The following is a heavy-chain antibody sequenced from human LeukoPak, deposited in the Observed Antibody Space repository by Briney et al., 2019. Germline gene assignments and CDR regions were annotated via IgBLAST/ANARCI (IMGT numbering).Heavy chain of an antibody. CDR1: GGSISTSSYY. D-gene: IGHD3-10*01. CDR3: ARHKMVRGIGYYYYMDV. Sequence: SESLSLTCTVSGGSISTSSYYWGWIRQPPGKGLQWIGSIYYNGTTYYNPSLKSRVIISVDTSKNQFSLKLSSVTAADTAVFYCARHKMVRGIGYYYYMDVWGKGTTVTVSS. CDR2: IYYNGTT. V-gene: IGHV4-39*01. J-gene: IGHJ6*03.